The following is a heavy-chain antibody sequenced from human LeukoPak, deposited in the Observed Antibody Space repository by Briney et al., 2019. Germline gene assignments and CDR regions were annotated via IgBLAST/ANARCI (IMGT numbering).Heavy chain of an antibody. J-gene: IGHJ6*04. D-gene: IGHD1-26*01. Sequence: PSETLSLTCAVYGVSFSGYYWSWLRQPPGKGLEWIGEINHSGSTNYNPSLKSRVTISVDTSKNQFSLKLSSVTAADTAVYYCATRRSHYYYYGMDVWGKGTTVTVSS. CDR1: GVSFSGYY. CDR2: INHSGST. V-gene: IGHV4-34*01. CDR3: ATRRSHYYYYGMDV.